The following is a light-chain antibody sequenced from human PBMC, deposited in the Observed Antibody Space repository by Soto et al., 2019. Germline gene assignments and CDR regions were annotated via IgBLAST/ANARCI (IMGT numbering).Light chain of an antibody. Sequence: IQLTQSPSSLSASVGDRVTITCRASQAISSYLAWYQQKPGRAPNLLIYAASTLQSGVPLRFSGSGSGTELTLTISSLQPEDFATYYCQQHKSYPRTFGQGPKVEI. CDR2: AAS. CDR1: QAISSY. V-gene: IGKV1-9*01. J-gene: IGKJ1*01. CDR3: QQHKSYPRT.